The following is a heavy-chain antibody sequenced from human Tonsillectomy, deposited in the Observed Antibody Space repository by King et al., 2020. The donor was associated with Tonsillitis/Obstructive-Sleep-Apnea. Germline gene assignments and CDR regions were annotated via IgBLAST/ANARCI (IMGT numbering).Heavy chain of an antibody. V-gene: IGHV3-15*01. CDR3: TGHNQFDY. J-gene: IGHJ4*02. D-gene: IGHD1-1*01. CDR1: GFTFNNAW. Sequence: VQLVESGGGLVKPGGSLRLSCAASGFTFNNAWMSWVRQAPGKGLEWVGRIKSNTDGGTTDYAAPVKGRFTTSRDDSKNTLYLQMNSLKSEDTAVYYCTGHNQFDYWGQGTLVTVSS. CDR2: IKSNTDGGTT.